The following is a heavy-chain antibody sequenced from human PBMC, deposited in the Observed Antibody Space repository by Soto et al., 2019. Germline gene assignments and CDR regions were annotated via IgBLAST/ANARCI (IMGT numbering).Heavy chain of an antibody. V-gene: IGHV4-31*03. J-gene: IGHJ4*02. Sequence: QVQLQESGPGLVKPSQTLSFTCTVSGDSISSSGHYWSWVRQHPGKGLEWIGYISYSGNTHFNPSLKSRLTISVDTSKNHCSLKLSSVTAADTAVYYCARASTYPGMYAEVLDYWGQGSLVTVSS. CDR2: ISYSGNT. CDR1: GDSISSSGHY. D-gene: IGHD2-8*01. CDR3: ARASTYPGMYAEVLDY.